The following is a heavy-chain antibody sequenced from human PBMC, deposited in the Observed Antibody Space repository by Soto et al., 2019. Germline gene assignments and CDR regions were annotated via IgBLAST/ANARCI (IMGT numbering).Heavy chain of an antibody. D-gene: IGHD6-13*01. Sequence: PGGSLRLSCAASGFTVSSNYMSWVRQAPGKGLEWVSVIYSGGSTYYADSVKGRFTISRDNSKNTLYLQMSSLRAEDTAVYYCARESRQQLAPLDAFDIWGQGTMVTVSS. V-gene: IGHV3-53*01. CDR1: GFTVSSNY. J-gene: IGHJ3*02. CDR3: ARESRQQLAPLDAFDI. CDR2: IYSGGST.